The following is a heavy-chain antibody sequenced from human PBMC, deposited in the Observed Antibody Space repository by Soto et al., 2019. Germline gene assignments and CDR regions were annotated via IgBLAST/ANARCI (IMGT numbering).Heavy chain of an antibody. CDR2: ISSGSSTI. CDR3: ASRDGYNKSPFDY. J-gene: IGHJ4*02. D-gene: IGHD5-12*01. Sequence: GGSLRLSCAASGFTFNTYTMNWVRQAPGKGLEWVSYISSGSSTISYADSVKGRFTVSRDNAKNSLYLQMNSLRAEDTAVYYCASRDGYNKSPFDYWGQGTLVTVSS. CDR1: GFTFNTYT. V-gene: IGHV3-48*01.